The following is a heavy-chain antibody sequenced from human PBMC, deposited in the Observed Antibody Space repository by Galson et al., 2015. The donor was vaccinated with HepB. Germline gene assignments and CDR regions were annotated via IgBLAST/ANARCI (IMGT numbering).Heavy chain of an antibody. D-gene: IGHD2-2*01. CDR2: ISYDGSNK. CDR3: AKDRVKDIVVVPAAMDY. CDR1: GFTFSSYG. V-gene: IGHV3-30*18. Sequence: SLRLSCAASGFTFSSYGMHWVRQAPGKGLEWVAVISYDGSNKYYADSVKGRFTISRDNSKNTLYLQMNSLRAEDTAVYYCAKDRVKDIVVVPAAMDYWGRGTLVTVSS. J-gene: IGHJ4*02.